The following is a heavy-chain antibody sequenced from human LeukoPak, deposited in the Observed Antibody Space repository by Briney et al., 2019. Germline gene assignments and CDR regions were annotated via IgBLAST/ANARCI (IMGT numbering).Heavy chain of an antibody. D-gene: IGHD3-10*01. CDR1: GFTFSSYS. J-gene: IGHJ5*02. CDR2: ISSSSNYI. CDR3: ARDWNGSGSYYNEPFDP. Sequence: GGSLRLSCAASGFTFSSYSMNWVRQAPGKGLEWVSSISSSSNYIYYADSVKGRFTISRDNAKNSLYLQMNSLRAEDTAVYYCARDWNGSGSYYNEPFDPWGQGTLVTVSS. V-gene: IGHV3-21*01.